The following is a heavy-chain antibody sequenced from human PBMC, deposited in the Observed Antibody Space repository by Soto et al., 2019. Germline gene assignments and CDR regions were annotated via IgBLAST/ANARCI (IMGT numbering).Heavy chain of an antibody. CDR2: IYYSGST. Sequence: PSETLSLTCTVSGGSISSSSFYWGWIRQPPGKGLEWIGSIYYSGSTYYNQYLKSRVTISVETSKNQFNLKLSTVTAADTSVYYCTTQGFGGLHGLVDVWGQGTTVTVSS. CDR3: TTQGFGGLHGLVDV. CDR1: GGSISSSSFY. J-gene: IGHJ6*02. V-gene: IGHV4-39*01. D-gene: IGHD3-10*01.